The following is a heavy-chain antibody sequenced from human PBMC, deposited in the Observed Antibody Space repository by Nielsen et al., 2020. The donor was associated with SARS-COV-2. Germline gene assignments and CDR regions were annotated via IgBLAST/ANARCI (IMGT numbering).Heavy chain of an antibody. V-gene: IGHV3-30*04. D-gene: IGHD3-10*01. CDR1: GFTFSSYA. Sequence: GGSLRLSCAASGFTFSSYAMHWVRQAPGKGLEWVAVISYDGSNKYYADSVKGRFTISRDNSKNTLYLQMNSLRAEDTAVYYRARDLLWFGEFLAGWGQGTLVTVSS. CDR2: ISYDGSNK. CDR3: ARDLLWFGEFLAG. J-gene: IGHJ4*02.